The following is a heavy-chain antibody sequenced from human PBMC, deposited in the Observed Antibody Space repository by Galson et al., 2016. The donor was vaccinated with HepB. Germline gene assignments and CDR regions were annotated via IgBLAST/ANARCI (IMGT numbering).Heavy chain of an antibody. CDR2: INNPGRTP. Sequence: SLRLSCAASGFTFSSYWMDWVRQAPGKGLVWVSRINNPGRTPTYAASVKGRFSISRDNAKNTLYLQMNSLRSEDTAVYYCARGEYDYGDYGGGGGVDVWGQGTTVTVSS. D-gene: IGHD4-17*01. V-gene: IGHV3-74*03. J-gene: IGHJ6*02. CDR3: ARGEYDYGDYGGGGGVDV. CDR1: GFTFSSYW.